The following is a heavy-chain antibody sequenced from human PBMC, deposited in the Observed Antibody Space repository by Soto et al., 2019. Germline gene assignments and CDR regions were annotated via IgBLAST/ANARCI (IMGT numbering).Heavy chain of an antibody. Sequence: QVKLVQSGAEVRKPGASVKVSCNVTGYTFSGHYLHWVRQAPGQGLEWMGWINPKSGGTNYAQKFQDRVTMTADTSVSAASMELTSLRYDDTAVFYCARGLYSSPAYVFDSWGQGTLVTVSS. J-gene: IGHJ4*02. V-gene: IGHV1-2*02. CDR2: INPKSGGT. CDR1: GYTFSGHY. CDR3: ARGLYSSPAYVFDS. D-gene: IGHD6-13*01.